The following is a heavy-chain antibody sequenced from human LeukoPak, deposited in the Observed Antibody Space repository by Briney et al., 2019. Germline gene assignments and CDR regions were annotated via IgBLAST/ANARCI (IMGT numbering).Heavy chain of an antibody. CDR3: ARGVQRTRPGEGP. CDR1: GYTFTSYD. D-gene: IGHD1-14*01. CDR2: MNPNSGNT. J-gene: IGHJ5*02. V-gene: IGHV1-8*01. Sequence: ASVKVSCKASGYTFTSYDINWVRQATGQGLEWMGWMNPNSGNTGYAQKFQGRVTMTRNTSISTAYLELSSLRSEDPAVYYCARGVQRTRPGEGPWGQGTLVTVSS.